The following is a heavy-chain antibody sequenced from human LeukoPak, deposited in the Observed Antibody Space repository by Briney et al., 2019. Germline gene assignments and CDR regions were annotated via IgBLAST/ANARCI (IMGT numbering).Heavy chain of an antibody. V-gene: IGHV3-21*05. J-gene: IGHJ4*02. CDR3: ARAAGHYFDY. Sequence: GGSLSLSCVASGFTFKSYSMNWVRPAPGKGLEWVSFITSTSSDLFYSDSVKGRFTVSRDNARNSLYLQMNSLTAEDTAVYYCARAAGHYFDYWGQGSLVTVSS. CDR1: GFTFKSYS. CDR2: ITSTSSDL. D-gene: IGHD3-10*01.